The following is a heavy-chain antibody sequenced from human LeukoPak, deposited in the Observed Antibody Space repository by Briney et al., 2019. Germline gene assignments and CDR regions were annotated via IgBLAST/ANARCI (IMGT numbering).Heavy chain of an antibody. J-gene: IGHJ6*02. CDR3: AKDPGYCSGGSCYLGRYGMDV. Sequence: GGSLRLSCAASGFTFSSYAMSWVRQAPGKGLEWVSAISGSGGSTYYADSVKGRFTISRDNSKYTLYLQMNSLRAEDTAVYYCAKDPGYCSGGSCYLGRYGMDVWGQGTTVTVSS. CDR1: GFTFSSYA. V-gene: IGHV3-23*01. CDR2: ISGSGGST. D-gene: IGHD2-15*01.